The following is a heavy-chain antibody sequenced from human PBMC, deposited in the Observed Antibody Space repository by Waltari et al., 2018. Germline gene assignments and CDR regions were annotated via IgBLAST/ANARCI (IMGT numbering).Heavy chain of an antibody. J-gene: IGHJ4*02. CDR2: FNAGNGNT. CDR1: GHKFTDYV. Sequence: QVQLVQSGAEVKKPGASVKVSCKSSGHKFTDYVIQWLRQAPGQRPEWMGWFNAGNGNTYDSQKFRGRVIISGDTSASTVYMELSGLTSEDTAVYYCARERGGLFDYWGQGTLVTVSS. D-gene: IGHD3-10*01. CDR3: ARERGGLFDY. V-gene: IGHV1-3*01.